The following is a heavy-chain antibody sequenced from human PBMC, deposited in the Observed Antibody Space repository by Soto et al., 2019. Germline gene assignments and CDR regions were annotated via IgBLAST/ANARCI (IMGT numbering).Heavy chain of an antibody. CDR1: GFSLSTSGVG. D-gene: IGHD3-16*01. CDR3: AHILPGGIKLPGLFDV. J-gene: IGHJ3*01. CDR2: IYWDDDR. V-gene: IGHV2-5*02. Sequence: QITLKESGPTLVKPTQTLTLTCTFSGFSLSTSGVGVGWIRQPPGKALQWLALIYWDDDRRYLPTLRSRLTITKDTSKNQVVLTMANMDPVDTATYYCAHILPGGIKLPGLFDVWGQGTLVTVSS.